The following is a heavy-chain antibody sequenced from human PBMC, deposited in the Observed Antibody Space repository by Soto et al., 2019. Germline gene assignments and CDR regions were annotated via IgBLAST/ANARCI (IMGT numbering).Heavy chain of an antibody. Sequence: EVQLVESGGGLVQPGRSLRLSCAASGFTFHDYAMHWVRQAPGKGLEWVSGVSWNRGTVGYAESVKGRFTISRDNAKKSLYLQMNSLRAEDTALYYCAKGGCSTTSCSLDPWGQGALVTVSS. CDR2: VSWNRGTV. CDR3: AKGGCSTTSCSLDP. V-gene: IGHV3-9*01. J-gene: IGHJ5*02. CDR1: GFTFHDYA. D-gene: IGHD2-2*01.